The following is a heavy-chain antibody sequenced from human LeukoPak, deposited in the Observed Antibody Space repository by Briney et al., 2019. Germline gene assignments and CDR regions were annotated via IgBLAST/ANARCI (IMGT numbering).Heavy chain of an antibody. CDR3: ARVPLTWLVRDYYYMDV. D-gene: IGHD2-21*01. CDR2: ISGSGGST. CDR1: GFTFSSYA. Sequence: PGGSLRLSCAASGFTFSSYAMSWVRQAPGKGLEWVSGISGSGGSTYSVDSVKGRFTISRDNSRSTLYLEMNSLRAEDTAVYYCARVPLTWLVRDYYYMDVWGKGTTVTVSS. V-gene: IGHV3-23*01. J-gene: IGHJ6*03.